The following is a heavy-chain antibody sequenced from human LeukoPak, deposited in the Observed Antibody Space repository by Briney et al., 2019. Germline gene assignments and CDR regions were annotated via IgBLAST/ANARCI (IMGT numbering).Heavy chain of an antibody. CDR1: GFTFSNSW. CDR3: ARPLSGYSGYDYVDAFDI. CDR2: INEDGSII. Sequence: GGSLRLSCGASGFTFSNSWMHWVRQVPGKGLVWVSRINEDGSIITYADPVKGRFTISRDNAKNTVFLQMNSLRVEDTAVYYCARPLSGYSGYDYVDAFDIWGQGTMVTVSS. J-gene: IGHJ3*02. V-gene: IGHV3-74*01. D-gene: IGHD5-12*01.